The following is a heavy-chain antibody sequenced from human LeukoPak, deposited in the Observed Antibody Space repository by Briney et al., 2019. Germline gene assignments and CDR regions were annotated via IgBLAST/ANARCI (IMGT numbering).Heavy chain of an antibody. D-gene: IGHD3-16*01. V-gene: IGHV4-34*01. CDR1: GGSFSSYY. J-gene: IGHJ3*02. CDR3: ARYDPGAFDI. CDR2: INHGGGT. Sequence: SETLSLTCTVYGGSFSSYYWSWIRQPPGRGLEWIGEINHGGGTKYNPSLKSRVTISVDPSNNQFSLRLSSVTAADTAVYYCARYDPGAFDIWGQGTMVTVSS.